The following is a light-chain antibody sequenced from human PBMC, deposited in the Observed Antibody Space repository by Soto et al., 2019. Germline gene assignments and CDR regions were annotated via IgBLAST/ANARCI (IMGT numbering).Light chain of an antibody. Sequence: EIVLTQSPATLSFSPGERATLSCRASQSISSYLVWYQQKRGQAPRLLLYEASNRATGIPARFSGSGSGTDFTLTISSLEPEDFAVYYWQQRSNWPLTFGGGTKVEIK. V-gene: IGKV3-11*01. CDR2: EAS. CDR1: QSISSY. J-gene: IGKJ4*01. CDR3: QQRSNWPLT.